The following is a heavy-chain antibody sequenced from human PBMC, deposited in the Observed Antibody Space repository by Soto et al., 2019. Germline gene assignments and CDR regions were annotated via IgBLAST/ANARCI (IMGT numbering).Heavy chain of an antibody. CDR3: AKDYGYCSGGSCYSSGWFDP. CDR2: ISGSGGGT. V-gene: IGHV3-23*01. Sequence: GGSLRLSCGAAGFTFNIYAMSWVRQAPGKGLEWVSAISGSGGGTYYADSVKGRFTISRDNSKNTLYLQMNSLRAEDTAVYYCAKDYGYCSGGSCYSSGWFDPWGQGTLVTVSS. D-gene: IGHD2-15*01. J-gene: IGHJ5*02. CDR1: GFTFNIYA.